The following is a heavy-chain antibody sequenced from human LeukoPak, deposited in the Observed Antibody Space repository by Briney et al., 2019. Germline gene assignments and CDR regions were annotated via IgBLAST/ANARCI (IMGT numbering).Heavy chain of an antibody. Sequence: QPGGSLRLSCAASGFTFSSYWMHWVRPAPGKGLVWVSRINSDGSSTSYADSVKGRFTISRDNAKNTLYLQMNSLRAEDTAVYYCARDSSSREYYFDYWGQGTLVTVSS. J-gene: IGHJ4*02. CDR2: INSDGSST. V-gene: IGHV3-74*01. D-gene: IGHD6-6*01. CDR1: GFTFSSYW. CDR3: ARDSSSREYYFDY.